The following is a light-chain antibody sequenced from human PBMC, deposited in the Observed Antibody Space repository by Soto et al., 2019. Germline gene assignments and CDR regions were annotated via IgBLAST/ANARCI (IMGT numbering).Light chain of an antibody. CDR3: CSDAGSGVYA. CDR1: SSDVGRYNF. Sequence: QSALTQPASVSGSPGQSITISCTGTSSDVGRYNFVSWYQQYPGKVPRVTIYEVTKRPSGVSNRFSGSKSGNTAFLTISGLQAEDEADYFCCSDAGSGVYASGPGTKVTVL. V-gene: IGLV2-23*02. J-gene: IGLJ1*01. CDR2: EVT.